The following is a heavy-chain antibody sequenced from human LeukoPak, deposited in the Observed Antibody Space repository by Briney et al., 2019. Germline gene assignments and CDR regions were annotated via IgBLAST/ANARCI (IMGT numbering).Heavy chain of an antibody. CDR2: ISARDGST. CDR3: AKEIAVAGRPLLDS. Sequence: GGPLRLSCAASGFTFSSYAMSWVRQAPGKGPEWVSGISARDGSTWYGDSGKGRFTISRDISKSTLYLQMNSLRADDTAVYYCAKEIAVAGRPLLDSWGQGTLVTVSS. D-gene: IGHD6-19*01. CDR1: GFTFSSYA. J-gene: IGHJ4*02. V-gene: IGHV3-23*01.